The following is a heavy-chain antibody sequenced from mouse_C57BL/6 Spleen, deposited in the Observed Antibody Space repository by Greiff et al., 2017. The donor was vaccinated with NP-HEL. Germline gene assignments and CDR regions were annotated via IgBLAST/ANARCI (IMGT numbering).Heavy chain of an antibody. CDR2: IDPSDSYT. CDR1: GYTFTSYW. CDR3: AATVVALHWYFDV. J-gene: IGHJ1*03. D-gene: IGHD1-1*01. V-gene: IGHV1-69*01. Sequence: QVQLQQPGAELVMPGASVKLSCKASGYTFTSYWMHWVKQRPGQGLAWIGEIDPSDSYTNYNQKFKGKSTLTVDKSSSTAYMQLSSLTSEDSAVYYCAATVVALHWYFDVWGTGTTVTVSS.